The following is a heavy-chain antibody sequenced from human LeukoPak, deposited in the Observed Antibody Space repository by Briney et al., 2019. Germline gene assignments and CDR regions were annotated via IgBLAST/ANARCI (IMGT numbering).Heavy chain of an antibody. V-gene: IGHV3-30-3*01. J-gene: IGHJ4*02. CDR3: AKDPPGSSGAAAGIYFDY. CDR1: GFTFSSYA. Sequence: PGGSLRLSCAASGFTFSSYAMHWVRQAPGKGLEWLAVISYDGSNKYYADSVKGRFTISRDNSKNTLYLQMNSLRAEDTAVYYCAKDPPGSSGAAAGIYFDYWGQGTLVTVSS. D-gene: IGHD6-13*01. CDR2: ISYDGSNK.